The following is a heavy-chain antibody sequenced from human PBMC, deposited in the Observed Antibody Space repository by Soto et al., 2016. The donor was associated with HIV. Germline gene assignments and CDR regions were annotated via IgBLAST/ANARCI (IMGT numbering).Heavy chain of an antibody. D-gene: IGHD3-9*01. V-gene: IGHV3-23*01. Sequence: EVQLLESGGGLVQPRGSLRLSCAASGFTFSSYAMSWVRQAPGKGLEWVSAISGSGGSTYYADSVKGRFTISRDNSKNTLYLQMNSLRAEDTAVYYCAKCRYFDWLLLDYWGQGTLVTVSS. J-gene: IGHJ4*02. CDR1: GFTFSSYA. CDR3: AKCRYFDWLLLDY. CDR2: ISGSGGST.